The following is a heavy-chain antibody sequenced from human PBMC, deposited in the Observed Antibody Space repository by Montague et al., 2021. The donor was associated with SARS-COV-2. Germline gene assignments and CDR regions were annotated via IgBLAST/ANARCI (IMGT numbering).Heavy chain of an antibody. Sequence: SETLSLTCTVSGGSISSYHHYWGWLRQPPGKGLEWIGAMYYSGSTWLNPSLKSRVTISVDTSKNQFSLKLSSVTAADTAVYYCARGARQGYGFRLGSFDSWGQGTLVTVSS. V-gene: IGHV4-39*07. D-gene: IGHD3-10*01. CDR2: MYYSGST. CDR3: ARGARQGYGFRLGSFDS. CDR1: GGSISSYHHY. J-gene: IGHJ4*02.